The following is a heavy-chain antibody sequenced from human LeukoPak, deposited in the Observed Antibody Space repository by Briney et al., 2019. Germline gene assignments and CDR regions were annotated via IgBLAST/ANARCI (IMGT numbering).Heavy chain of an antibody. Sequence: GASVKVSCKASGYTFTGYYMHWVRQAPGQRLGWLGWFNTNSGGTTYAQKFQGRVTMTRDTSIRTAYMELSRLRSDDTAVYYCARGDLIVVVTALIDYWGQGTLVTVSS. V-gene: IGHV1-2*02. CDR1: GYTFTGYY. J-gene: IGHJ4*02. CDR3: ARGDLIVVVTALIDY. D-gene: IGHD2-21*02. CDR2: FNTNSGGT.